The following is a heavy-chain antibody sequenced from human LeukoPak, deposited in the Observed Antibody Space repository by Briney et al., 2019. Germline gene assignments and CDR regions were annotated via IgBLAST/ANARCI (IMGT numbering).Heavy chain of an antibody. V-gene: IGHV1-69*04. Sequence: SVKVSCKASGGTFSIYAISWVRQAPGQGLEWMGRIIPILGIANYAQKFRGRVTITADKSTNTAYMELSSLRSEDTAVYYCARDDPRGRYDYWGQGTLVTVSS. J-gene: IGHJ4*02. CDR2: IIPILGIA. D-gene: IGHD3-10*01. CDR1: GGTFSIYA. CDR3: ARDDPRGRYDY.